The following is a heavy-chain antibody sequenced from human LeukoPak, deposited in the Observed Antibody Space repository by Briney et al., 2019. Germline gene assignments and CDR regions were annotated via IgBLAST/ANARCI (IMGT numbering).Heavy chain of an antibody. CDR2: ISSSSSYI. Sequence: PGGSLRLSCAASGFTLSSYSMNWVRQAPGKGLEWVSSISSSSSYIYYADSVKGRFTISRDNAKNSLYLQMNSLRAEDTAVYYCARDPQYYYGSGSYYNWFDPWGQGTLVTVSS. CDR1: GFTLSSYS. V-gene: IGHV3-21*01. J-gene: IGHJ5*02. D-gene: IGHD3-10*01. CDR3: ARDPQYYYGSGSYYNWFDP.